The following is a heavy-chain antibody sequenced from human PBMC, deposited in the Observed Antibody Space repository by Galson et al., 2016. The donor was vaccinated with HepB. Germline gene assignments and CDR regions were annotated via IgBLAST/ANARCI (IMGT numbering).Heavy chain of an antibody. CDR2: ISPYNGNT. J-gene: IGHJ4*02. Sequence: SVKVSCKASGYTFTNYGITWVRQAPGQGLEWMGWISPYNGNTNYAQKLQGRVTITTDTSTNTAYMELRSLRSDDTAVYYCARGRSSRWELPRGFDYWGQGTLVTVSS. D-gene: IGHD1-26*01. CDR1: GYTFTNYG. V-gene: IGHV1-18*01. CDR3: ARGRSSRWELPRGFDY.